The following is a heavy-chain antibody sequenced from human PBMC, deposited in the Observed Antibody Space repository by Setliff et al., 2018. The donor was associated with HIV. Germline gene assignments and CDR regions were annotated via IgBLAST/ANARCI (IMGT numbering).Heavy chain of an antibody. Sequence: GASVKVSCKASGFTFSRSAMQWVRQARGQRLEWIGWIVGGSGNTNYAQKFQERVTITRDMSTSTAYMELSSLRSEYTAVYYCAAITYFYDSSGYYYRDYYGMDVWGQGTTVTVSS. V-gene: IGHV1-58*02. J-gene: IGHJ6*02. CDR2: IVGGSGNT. D-gene: IGHD3-22*01. CDR3: AAITYFYDSSGYYYRDYYGMDV. CDR1: GFTFSRSA.